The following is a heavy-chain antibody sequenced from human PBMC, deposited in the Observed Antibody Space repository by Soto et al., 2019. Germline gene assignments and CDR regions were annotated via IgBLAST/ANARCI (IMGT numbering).Heavy chain of an antibody. CDR2: VKAESGAT. J-gene: IGHJ5*02. V-gene: IGHV1-2*02. CDR3: ARDHSAMTTGMAGRDGFDP. D-gene: IGHD4-17*01. Sequence: QVQRVQSGTEVKMPGASVKVSCKASAYRFTDYCLHWVRQAPGQGLEWRGWVKAESGATYYAQKFRGRVAMTRDTCISTAYMELSRLTSDDTAIYYCARDHSAMTTGMAGRDGFDPWGQGTLVTVSS. CDR1: AYRFTDYC.